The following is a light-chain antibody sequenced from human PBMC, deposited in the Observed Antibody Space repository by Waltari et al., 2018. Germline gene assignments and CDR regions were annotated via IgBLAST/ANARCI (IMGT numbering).Light chain of an antibody. CDR2: RTD. Sequence: HTLLTQEPSFSVSAAGTVPLTCDLKSGSVYTGYYFSWYQQTPGQAPRTLIDRTDTRSSGVPNRFSGSILWNKAALTITGAQADDESHYYCVVYTTTTVVFGGGTKLTVL. CDR3: VVYTTTTVV. J-gene: IGLJ2*01. CDR1: SGSVYTGYY. V-gene: IGLV8-61*01.